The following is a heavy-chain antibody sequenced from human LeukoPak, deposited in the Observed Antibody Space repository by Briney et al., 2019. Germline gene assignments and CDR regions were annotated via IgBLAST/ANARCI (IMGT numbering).Heavy chain of an antibody. CDR3: AREFRYTVSRTNYYFYGLDV. D-gene: IGHD5-24*01. Sequence: GGSLRLSCAASGFTFSSYVMSWVRQAPGKGLEWVANIKEDGSEKDYVDSVKGRFIISRDNAKNSQYLQMNSLRAEDTAVYYCAREFRYTVSRTNYYFYGLDVWGQGTTVTVSS. CDR2: IKEDGSEK. CDR1: GFTFSSYV. J-gene: IGHJ6*02. V-gene: IGHV3-7*01.